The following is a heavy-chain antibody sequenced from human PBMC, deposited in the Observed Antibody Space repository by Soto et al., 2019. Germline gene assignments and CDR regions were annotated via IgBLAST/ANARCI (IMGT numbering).Heavy chain of an antibody. CDR2: INWNGGST. Sequence: GGSLRLSCAASGFTFDDYGMSWVRQAPGKGLEWVSGINWNGGSTGYADSVKGRFTISRDNAKNSLYLQMNSLRAEDTALYHCARESWLWFGELSHAFDIWGQGTMVTVSS. CDR1: GFTFDDYG. D-gene: IGHD3-10*01. J-gene: IGHJ3*02. V-gene: IGHV3-20*01. CDR3: ARESWLWFGELSHAFDI.